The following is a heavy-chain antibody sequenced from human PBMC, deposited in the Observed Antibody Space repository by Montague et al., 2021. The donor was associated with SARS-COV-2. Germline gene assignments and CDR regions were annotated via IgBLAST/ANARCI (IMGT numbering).Heavy chain of an antibody. J-gene: IGHJ4*02. CDR1: GGSISSGGYY. D-gene: IGHD2-15*01. CDR3: ARLTAGYCSGGSCYWGTGFDY. V-gene: IGHV4-31*03. CDR2: IYYSGST. Sequence: TLSLTCTVSGGSISSGGYYWSWIRQPPGKGLEWIGYIYYSGSTYYNPSLKSRVTISVDTSKNQFSLKLSSVTAADTAVYYYARLTAGYCSGGSCYWGTGFDYWGQGTLVTVSS.